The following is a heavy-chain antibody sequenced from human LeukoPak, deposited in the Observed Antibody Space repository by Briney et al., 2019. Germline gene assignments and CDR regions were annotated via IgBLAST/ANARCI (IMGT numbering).Heavy chain of an antibody. CDR2: IYYSGST. J-gene: IGHJ5*02. CDR3: ARESGVDGFDP. V-gene: IGHV4-31*03. CDR1: GGSISSGGYY. Sequence: PSETLSLTCTVSGGSISSGGYYWSWIRQHPGKGLEWIGYIYYSGSTYYNPSLKSRVTISVDTSKNQFSLKLSSVTAAGTAVYYCARESGVDGFDPWGQGTLVTVPS. D-gene: IGHD2-15*01.